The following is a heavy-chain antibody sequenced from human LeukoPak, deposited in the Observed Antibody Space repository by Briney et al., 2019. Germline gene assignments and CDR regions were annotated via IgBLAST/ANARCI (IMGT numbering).Heavy chain of an antibody. CDR3: ARDQSSRGYFDY. D-gene: IGHD6-13*01. J-gene: IGHJ4*02. V-gene: IGHV1-69*04. CDR2: IIPILGIA. CDR1: GGTFSSYA. Sequence: EASVKVSCKASGGTFSSYAISWVRQAPGQGLEWMGRIIPILGIANYAQKFQGRVTITADKSTRTAYMELSSLRSEDTAVYYCARDQSSRGYFDYWGQGTLVTVSS.